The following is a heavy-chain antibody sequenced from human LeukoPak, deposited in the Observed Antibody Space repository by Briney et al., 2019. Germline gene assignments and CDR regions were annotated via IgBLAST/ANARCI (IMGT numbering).Heavy chain of an antibody. Sequence: GESLKISCKGSGYSSTNYWIGWVRQMPGKGLEWLGVISSADSDTRYSPSFLGHVTMSVDKSINTAYLHWGSLESSDTAMYYCARRGPSRDWFDLWGRGTLVTVSS. J-gene: IGHJ5*02. V-gene: IGHV5-51*01. D-gene: IGHD2-2*01. CDR1: GYSSTNYW. CDR2: ISSADSDT. CDR3: ARRGPSRDWFDL.